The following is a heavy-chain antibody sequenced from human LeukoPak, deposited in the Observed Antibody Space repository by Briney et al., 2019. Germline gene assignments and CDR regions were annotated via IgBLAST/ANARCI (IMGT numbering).Heavy chain of an antibody. Sequence: PGRSLRLSCTASGFSFGNYDMSWFRQAPGKGLEWIGSIRSKGDGGTTEYAASVKGRFIISRDDSKSIAYLQMDSLETDDTAVYYCARGSYQFEHWGQGTLVTVSS. D-gene: IGHD3-16*02. CDR1: GFSFGNYD. V-gene: IGHV3-49*03. CDR2: IRSKGDGGTT. CDR3: ARGSYQFEH. J-gene: IGHJ1*01.